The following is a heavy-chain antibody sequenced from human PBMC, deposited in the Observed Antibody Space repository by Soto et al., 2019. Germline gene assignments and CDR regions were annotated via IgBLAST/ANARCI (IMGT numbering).Heavy chain of an antibody. CDR2: IIPAFGTP. CDR1: GGSLNNYA. V-gene: IGHV1-69*01. J-gene: IGHJ4*02. Sequence: QVQLVQSGAEVKKPGSSVKVSCAASGGSLNNYAVSWVRRTPGQGFEWLGEIIPAFGTPNYAQKFQDRVTITADVLTNTVFMELSSLRSEETAEYYCAREGLRRGALDYWGQGSLVTVSS. CDR3: AREGLRRGALDY. D-gene: IGHD6-6*01.